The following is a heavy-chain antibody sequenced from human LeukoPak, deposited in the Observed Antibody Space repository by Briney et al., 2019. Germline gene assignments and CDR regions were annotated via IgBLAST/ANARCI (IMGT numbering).Heavy chain of an antibody. J-gene: IGHJ5*02. CDR2: TYYRSKWYN. V-gene: IGHV6-1*01. CDR3: ARDTYYYYGSGSYPINWFDP. Sequence: SQTLSLTCAISGDSVSSNSAAWNWIRQSPSRGLEWLGRTYYRSKWYNDYAVSVKSRITINPDTSKNQFSLQLNSVTPEDTAVYYCARDTYYYYGSGSYPINWFDPWGQGTLVTVSS. CDR1: GDSVSSNSAA. D-gene: IGHD3-10*01.